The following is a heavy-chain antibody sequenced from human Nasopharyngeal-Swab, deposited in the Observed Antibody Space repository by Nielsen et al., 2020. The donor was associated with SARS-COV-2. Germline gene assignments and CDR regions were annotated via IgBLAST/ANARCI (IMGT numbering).Heavy chain of an antibody. J-gene: IGHJ6*02. CDR2: ISYDGSNK. V-gene: IGHV3-30-3*01. Sequence: GESLKISCAASGFTFSSYAMHWVRQAPGKGLEWVAVISYDGSNKYYADSVKGRFTISRDNSKNTLYLQMNSLRAEDTAVYYCAISFGESLMDAWGQGTTVTVSS. CDR3: AISFGESLMDA. CDR1: GFTFSSYA. D-gene: IGHD3-10*01.